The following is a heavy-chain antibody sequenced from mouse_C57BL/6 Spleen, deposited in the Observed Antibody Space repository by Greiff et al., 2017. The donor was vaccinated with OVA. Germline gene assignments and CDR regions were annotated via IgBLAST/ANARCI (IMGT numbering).Heavy chain of an antibody. Sequence: QVQLQQPGAELVMPGASVKLSCKASGYTFTSYWMHWVKQRPGQGLEWIGEIDPSDSYTNYNQKFKGKSTLTVDKSSSTAYMQLSSLTSEDSAVYYCARERDYGLAWFAYWGQGTLVTVSA. CDR3: ARERDYGLAWFAY. CDR2: IDPSDSYT. D-gene: IGHD1-1*02. J-gene: IGHJ3*01. V-gene: IGHV1-69*01. CDR1: GYTFTSYW.